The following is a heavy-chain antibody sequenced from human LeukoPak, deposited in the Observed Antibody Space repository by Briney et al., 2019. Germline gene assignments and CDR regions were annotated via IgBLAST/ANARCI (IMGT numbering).Heavy chain of an antibody. V-gene: IGHV3-7*01. CDR2: INQESTET. CDR3: AREVDRSFGY. D-gene: IGHD2-15*01. CDR1: GFRFTAFW. J-gene: IGHJ4*02. Sequence: GGSLRLSCAASGFRFTAFWMSWVRQAPGKGPEWVANINQESTETYYVDSVRGRFTISRDNAKNSLSLQTNSLRVEDTAVYYCAREVDRSFGYWGQGNLVTVSS.